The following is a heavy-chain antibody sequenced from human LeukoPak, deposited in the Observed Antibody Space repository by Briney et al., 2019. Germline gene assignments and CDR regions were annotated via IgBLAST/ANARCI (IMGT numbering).Heavy chain of an antibody. D-gene: IGHD2-8*01. CDR1: GGSFSGYY. J-gene: IGHJ4*02. Sequence: PSETLSLTCAVYGGSFSGYYWSWIRQPPGKGLEWIGEINHSGSTNYNPSLKSRVTISVDTSKNQFSLKLSSVTAADTAVYYCARVHCTNGVCSYFDYWGQGTLVTVSS. V-gene: IGHV4-34*01. CDR3: ARVHCTNGVCSYFDY. CDR2: INHSGST.